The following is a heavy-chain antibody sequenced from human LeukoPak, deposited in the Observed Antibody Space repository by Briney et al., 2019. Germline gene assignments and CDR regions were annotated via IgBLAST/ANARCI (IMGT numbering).Heavy chain of an antibody. CDR2: INPSGGST. CDR3: ARGTYYDILTGYYTYYFDY. Sequence: ASVKVSCKASGYTFTSYYMHWVRQAPGQGLEWMGIINPSGGSTSYAQKFQGRVTMTRDMSTSTVYMELSSLRSEDTAVYYCARGTYYDILTGYYTYYFDYWGQGTLVTVSS. V-gene: IGHV1-46*01. D-gene: IGHD3-9*01. J-gene: IGHJ4*02. CDR1: GYTFTSYY.